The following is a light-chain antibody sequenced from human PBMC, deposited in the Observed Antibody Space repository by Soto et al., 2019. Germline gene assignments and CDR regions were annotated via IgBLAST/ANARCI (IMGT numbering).Light chain of an antibody. V-gene: IGKV4-1*01. CDR3: QQFYATPWT. CDR2: WAS. J-gene: IGKJ1*01. Sequence: DIVMTQSPDSLAVSLGERAAFNCKSSQSVLSSSNNQNYLAWFHQKPGQPPRLLIYWASTRESGVPDRFSGSGSGTDFTLTISSLQAEDVAVYYCQQFYATPWTFGQGTKVEIK. CDR1: QSVLSSSNNQNY.